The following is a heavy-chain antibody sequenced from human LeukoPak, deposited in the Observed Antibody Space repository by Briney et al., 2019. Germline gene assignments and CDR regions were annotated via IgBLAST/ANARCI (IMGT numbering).Heavy chain of an antibody. J-gene: IGHJ2*01. D-gene: IGHD1-14*01. V-gene: IGHV3-23*01. CDR1: GFTFSSYA. CDR3: AKAPEGGPVGFDL. CDR2: ISGSGGST. Sequence: GGSLRLSCAASGFTFSSYAMSWVRQAPGKGLEWVSAISGSGGSTYYADSVKGRFTISRDNSKNTLYLQMYSLRAEDTAVYYCAKAPEGGPVGFDLWGRGTLVTVSS.